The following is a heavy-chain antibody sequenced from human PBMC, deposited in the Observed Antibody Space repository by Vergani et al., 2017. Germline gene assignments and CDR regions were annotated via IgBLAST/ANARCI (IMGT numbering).Heavy chain of an antibody. J-gene: IGHJ4*02. Sequence: QVQLQESGPGLVKPSQTLSLTCTVSGGSISSGGYYWSWIRQHPGKGLEWIGYIYYSGSTYYNPSLKSRVTISVDTSKNQFSLKLSSVTAADTAVYYCARAIVLAAAGNKFSYYIDYWGQGTLVTV. CDR2: IYYSGST. CDR3: ARAIVLAAAGNKFSYYIDY. CDR1: GGSISSGGYY. V-gene: IGHV4-31*03. D-gene: IGHD6-13*01.